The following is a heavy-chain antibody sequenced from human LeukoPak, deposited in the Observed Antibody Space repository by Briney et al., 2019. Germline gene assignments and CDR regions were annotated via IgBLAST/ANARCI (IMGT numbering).Heavy chain of an antibody. J-gene: IGHJ4*02. V-gene: IGHV3-33*01. CDR3: ARPNDFWSGYDSEYYFDY. Sequence: GGSLRLSCAASGFTFSSYGMHWVRQAPGKGLEWVAVIWYDGSNKYYADSVKGRFTISRDNSKNTLYLQMNSLRAEDTAVYYCARPNDFWSGYDSEYYFDYWGQGTLVTVSS. CDR1: GFTFSSYG. CDR2: IWYDGSNK. D-gene: IGHD3-3*01.